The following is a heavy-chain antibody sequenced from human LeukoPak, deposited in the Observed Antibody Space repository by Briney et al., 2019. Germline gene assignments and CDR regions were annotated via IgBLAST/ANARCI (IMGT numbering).Heavy chain of an antibody. CDR3: ATQKWQRPAAFDI. V-gene: IGHV4-39*01. D-gene: IGHD5-24*01. J-gene: IGHJ3*02. CDR1: GDTLLSGSHY. Sequence: LSETLSLTCSVSGDTLLSGSHYWGRVRQSPGKGLEWIGSIYDGWSAYYNPSLKSRVSISVDTSKNQFSLKLTSATSADTAVYYCATQKWQRPAAFDIWGQGTRVAVSS. CDR2: IYDGWSA.